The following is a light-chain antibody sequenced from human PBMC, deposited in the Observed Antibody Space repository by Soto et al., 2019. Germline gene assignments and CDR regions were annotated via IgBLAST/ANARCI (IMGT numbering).Light chain of an antibody. CDR3: LTWTTGFSVV. Sequence: QPVLTQSPSASASLGASVKLTCTLSRGHSSYTIAWHQQQPEKGPRYLMKVNSDGSHNKGDGIPDRFSGFSSGGERYLTISNLQSEDEADYYCLTWTTGFSVVFGGGTKLTVL. J-gene: IGLJ2*01. V-gene: IGLV4-69*01. CDR1: RGHSSYT. CDR2: VNSDGSH.